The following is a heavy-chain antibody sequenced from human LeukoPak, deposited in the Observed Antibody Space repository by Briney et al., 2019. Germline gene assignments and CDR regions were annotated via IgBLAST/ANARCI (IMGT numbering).Heavy chain of an antibody. CDR1: GGSFSGYY. CDR3: ARGESYVDAFDI. J-gene: IGHJ3*02. CDR2: INHSGST. V-gene: IGHV4-34*01. Sequence: SETLSLTCAVYGGSFSGYYWSWIRQPPGKGLEWIGEINHSGSTNYNPSLKSRVTISVDTSKNQFSLKLSSVTAADTAVYYCARGESYVDAFDIWGQGTMVTVSS. D-gene: IGHD1-26*01.